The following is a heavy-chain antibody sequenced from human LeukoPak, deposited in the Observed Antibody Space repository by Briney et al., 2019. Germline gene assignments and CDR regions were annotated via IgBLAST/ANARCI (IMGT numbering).Heavy chain of an antibody. CDR3: AKDIKSSTIFDY. CDR1: GFTFDDYA. D-gene: IGHD5-24*01. J-gene: IGHJ4*02. V-gene: IGHV3-43*02. Sequence: PGGSLRLSCPASGFTFDDYAMHWVRQAPGKGLESVSLISGDGGSTYYADSVKGRFTISRDNSKNSLYLQMNSLRTEDTALYYCAKDIKSSTIFDYWGQGTLVTVSS. CDR2: ISGDGGST.